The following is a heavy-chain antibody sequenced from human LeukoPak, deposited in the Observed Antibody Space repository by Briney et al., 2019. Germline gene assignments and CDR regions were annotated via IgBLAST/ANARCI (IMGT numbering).Heavy chain of an antibody. Sequence: GASVKVSCKASGYTFTGYYMHWVRQAPGQGLEWMGWINPNSGGTNYAQKFQGRVTMTRDTSISTAYMELSRLRADDTAVYYCARAPLWEGQNDYWGQGTLVTVSS. CDR3: ARAPLWEGQNDY. V-gene: IGHV1-2*02. CDR2: INPNSGGT. D-gene: IGHD1-26*01. J-gene: IGHJ4*02. CDR1: GYTFTGYY.